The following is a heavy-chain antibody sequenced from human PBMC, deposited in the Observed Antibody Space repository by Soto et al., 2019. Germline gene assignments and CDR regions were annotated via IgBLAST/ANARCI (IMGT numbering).Heavy chain of an antibody. D-gene: IGHD3-9*01. Sequence: ETLSLTCAVYGGSFSGYYWSWIRQPPGKGLEWIGEINHSGSTNYNPSLKSRVTISVDTSKNQFSLKLSSVTAADTAVYYCARGRYAILPGMDVWGQGTTVTVSS. CDR2: INHSGST. CDR3: ARGRYAILPGMDV. J-gene: IGHJ6*02. CDR1: GGSFSGYY. V-gene: IGHV4-34*01.